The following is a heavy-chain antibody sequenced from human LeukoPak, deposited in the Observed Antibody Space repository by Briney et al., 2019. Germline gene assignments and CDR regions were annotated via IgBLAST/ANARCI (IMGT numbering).Heavy chain of an antibody. Sequence: PGGSLRLSCAASGFTFSTYWMSWVRQAPGKGLEWVANIKQDGSEKYYVDSVKGRFTISRDNAKNSLYLQINSLRAEDTAVYYCARDRPLYCSSTSCYGDGFDIWGQGTMVTVSS. CDR1: GFTFSTYW. D-gene: IGHD2-2*01. V-gene: IGHV3-7*01. CDR2: IKQDGSEK. CDR3: ARDRPLYCSSTSCYGDGFDI. J-gene: IGHJ3*02.